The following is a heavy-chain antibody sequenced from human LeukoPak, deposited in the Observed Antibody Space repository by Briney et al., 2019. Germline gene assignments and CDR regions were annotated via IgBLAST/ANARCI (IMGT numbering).Heavy chain of an antibody. D-gene: IGHD2-8*02. V-gene: IGHV3-11*01. Sequence: GGSRRLSCVVSGFTFSDYYMSWIRQTPGKGLEWIAYISNRGDTTFYTASVKGRFTTSRDNGKNSVYLQMNNLRAEDTAVYYCARVVYCTGGLCQIFAFDTWGQGTMVTVSS. CDR1: GFTFSDYY. CDR3: ARVVYCTGGLCQIFAFDT. CDR2: ISNRGDTT. J-gene: IGHJ3*02.